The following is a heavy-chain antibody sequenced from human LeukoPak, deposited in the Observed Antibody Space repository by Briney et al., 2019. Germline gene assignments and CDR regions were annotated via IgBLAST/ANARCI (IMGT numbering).Heavy chain of an antibody. D-gene: IGHD6-19*01. CDR1: GFTFRNHG. J-gene: IGHJ3*02. CDR3: AKFTVAGTYSDAFDI. Sequence: GGSLRLSCAASGFTFRNHGMHGVRQAPGKGLEGVAVISYEGSNKYYADSVKGRFTISRDNAKNTLYLQMNSLRAEDTAVYYCAKFTVAGTYSDAFDIWGQGTMVTVSS. V-gene: IGHV3-30*18. CDR2: ISYEGSNK.